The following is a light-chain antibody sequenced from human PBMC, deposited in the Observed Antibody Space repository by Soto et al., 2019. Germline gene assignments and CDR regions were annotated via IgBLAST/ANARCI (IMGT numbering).Light chain of an antibody. Sequence: ILMTQSPSSLSASVGDRVTITCRASQGIRNELGWYQQNPGKAPKRLIYDASILQGGVPSRFSGSGSGTEFTLTISGLQPEDFATYSCLQHYSYPWTFGQGTTV. CDR1: QGIRNE. CDR3: LQHYSYPWT. V-gene: IGKV1-17*01. CDR2: DAS. J-gene: IGKJ1*01.